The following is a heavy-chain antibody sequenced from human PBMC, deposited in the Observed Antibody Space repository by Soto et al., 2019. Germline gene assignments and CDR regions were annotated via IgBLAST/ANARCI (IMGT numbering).Heavy chain of an antibody. D-gene: IGHD2-2*01. CDR3: TTLGYCRATSCYSVLDS. CDR1: GFTFSNAW. CDR2: IRSKTDGGTA. J-gene: IGHJ4*02. Sequence: EVQLVESGGGLVKPGGSLRLSCAVSGFTFSNAWMTWVRQAPGKGLEWVGRIRSKTDGGTADFAAPVKGRFTISRDDSKNTLYLEMNSLKIEDTAVYHCTTLGYCRATSCYSVLDSWGQGTLVTVSS. V-gene: IGHV3-15*01.